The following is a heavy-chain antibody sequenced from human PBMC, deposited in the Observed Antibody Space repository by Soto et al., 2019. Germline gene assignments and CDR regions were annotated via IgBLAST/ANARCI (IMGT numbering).Heavy chain of an antibody. CDR3: ARVGGVYYDSSGPYY. Sequence: SEPLSLTCAVYGGSISVSHWWSWVRQPPGKGLEWIGEIYHSGSTNYNPSLKSRVTISVDKSKNQFSLKLSSVTAADTAVYYCARVGGVYYDSSGPYYWGQGTLVTVS. CDR2: IYHSGST. J-gene: IGHJ4*02. D-gene: IGHD3-22*01. V-gene: IGHV4-4*02. CDR1: GGSISVSHW.